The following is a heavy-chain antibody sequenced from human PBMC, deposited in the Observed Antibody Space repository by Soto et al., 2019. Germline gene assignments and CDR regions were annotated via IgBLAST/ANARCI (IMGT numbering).Heavy chain of an antibody. D-gene: IGHD1-26*01. J-gene: IGHJ5*02. CDR1: KFTFSNYW. Sequence: EAQLVESGGDLVQPGGSLRLSCAASKFTFSNYWMHWVRQAPGKGLMWVSRISSDGTRTAYADSVKGRFTISRDNTKDTLFLYMDGLRAEDTAVYYCARVATGSYDWFDPWGQGTLVTVSS. CDR2: ISSDGTRT. CDR3: ARVATGSYDWFDP. V-gene: IGHV3-74*01.